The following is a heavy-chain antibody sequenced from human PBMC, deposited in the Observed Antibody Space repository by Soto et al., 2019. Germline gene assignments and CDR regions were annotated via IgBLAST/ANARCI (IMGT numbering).Heavy chain of an antibody. CDR1: GFTFGSYT. J-gene: IGHJ4*02. Sequence: DVQLVESGGGLVQPGGSLRLSCAASGFTFGSYTMNWVRQAPGKGLEWVSYISSSSSTIYYADSVKGRFTISRDNAKNTLYLQMNSLRDEDTAVYYCARVDGYTSPYWGQGTVVTVPS. CDR2: ISSSSSTI. V-gene: IGHV3-48*02. CDR3: ARVDGYTSPY. D-gene: IGHD5-12*01.